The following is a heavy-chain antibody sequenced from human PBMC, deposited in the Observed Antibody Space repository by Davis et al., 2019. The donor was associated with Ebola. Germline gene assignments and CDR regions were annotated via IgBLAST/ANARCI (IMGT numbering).Heavy chain of an antibody. V-gene: IGHV1-18*04. CDR3: ARASAAMVRGAPPDY. D-gene: IGHD3-10*01. Sequence: ASVKVSCKASGYTFTSYGISWVRQAPGQGLEWMGWISAYNGNTNYAQKLQGRVTMTTDTSTSTAYMELRSLRSDDTAVYYCARASAAMVRGAPPDYWGQGTLVTVSS. CDR2: ISAYNGNT. CDR1: GYTFTSYG. J-gene: IGHJ4*02.